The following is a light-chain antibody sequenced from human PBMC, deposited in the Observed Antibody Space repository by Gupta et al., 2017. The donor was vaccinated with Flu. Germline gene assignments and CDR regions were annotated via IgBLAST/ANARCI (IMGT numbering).Light chain of an antibody. CDR3: QQYNDGPPWT. CDR2: GTS. CDR1: QSVSSN. V-gene: IGKV3-15*01. Sequence: EIVMTQSPATLSVSPGERVALSCRASQSVSSNLAWYQQKPGQAPRLLIYGTSTRATGVPARFGGSGSGTEFTLTISSLQSEDFAVYYCQQYNDGPPWTFGQGTKVEIK. J-gene: IGKJ1*01.